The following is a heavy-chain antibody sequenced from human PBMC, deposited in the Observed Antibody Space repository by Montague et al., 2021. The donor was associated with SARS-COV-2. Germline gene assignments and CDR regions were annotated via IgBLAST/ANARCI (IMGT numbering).Heavy chain of an antibody. CDR2: ISGRGSTI. V-gene: IGHV3-48*03. Sequence: SLRLSCAASGFTFSSYEMNWVRQAPGKGLEWVSYISGRGSTIYYADSVKGRLTISRDNVKNSLYLQMNSLRVEGTAVYYCAREYSSSSGIPYYFDYWGQGTLVTVSS. CDR1: GFTFSSYE. D-gene: IGHD6-13*01. CDR3: AREYSSSSGIPYYFDY. J-gene: IGHJ4*02.